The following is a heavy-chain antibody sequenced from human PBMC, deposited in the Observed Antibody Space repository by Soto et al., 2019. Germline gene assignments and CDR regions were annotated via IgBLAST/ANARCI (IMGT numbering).Heavy chain of an antibody. V-gene: IGHV3-30-3*01. Sequence: QVQLVESGGGVVQPGRSLRLSCAGSGFTFSSYAMHWVRQAPCKGLEWGAVIFHDGSDEYYADSVKGRLTVSRDNSKNALNLPLNRLKPEDTAVYYCVPAYTSGPDAFDIWGQGTMVTVTT. J-gene: IGHJ3*02. CDR2: IFHDGSDE. CDR1: GFTFSSYA. D-gene: IGHD2-21*01. CDR3: VPAYTSGPDAFDI.